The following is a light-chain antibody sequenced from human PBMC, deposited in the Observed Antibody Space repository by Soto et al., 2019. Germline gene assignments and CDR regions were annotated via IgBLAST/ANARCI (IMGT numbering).Light chain of an antibody. CDR3: QQYDSSPRT. Sequence: EIVLTQSPGTLSLSPGERATLSCRASQSISVTYLAWYQQKPGQAPRLLIYRTSNRATGIPDRFSGSGSGTDFTLTISRLEPEDFAVYWCQQYDSSPRTFGQGTKVDIK. V-gene: IGKV3-20*01. J-gene: IGKJ1*01. CDR2: RTS. CDR1: QSISVTY.